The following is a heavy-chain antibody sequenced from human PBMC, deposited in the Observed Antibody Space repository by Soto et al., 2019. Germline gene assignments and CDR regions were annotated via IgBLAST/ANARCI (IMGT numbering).Heavy chain of an antibody. D-gene: IGHD6-19*01. Sequence: GGSLRLSCAASGFTFSSYGMHWVRQAPGKGLEWVAVISYDGSNKYYADSVKGRFTISGDNSKNTLYLQMNSLRAEDTAVYYCAKENARYSSGGGYFDYWGQGTLVTVSS. J-gene: IGHJ4*02. V-gene: IGHV3-30*18. CDR2: ISYDGSNK. CDR1: GFTFSSYG. CDR3: AKENARYSSGGGYFDY.